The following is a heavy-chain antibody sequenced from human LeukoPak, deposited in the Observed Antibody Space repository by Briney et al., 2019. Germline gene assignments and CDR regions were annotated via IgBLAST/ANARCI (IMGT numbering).Heavy chain of an antibody. J-gene: IGHJ5*02. CDR2: IHDSGST. V-gene: IGHV4-59*08. CDR3: ASQTDYYDSNMAP. Sequence: SETLSLTCTVSGGSIRNYSWNWIRQSPGKGLEWIANIHDSGSTNYNPSLKRRVTISVDTSKNQFSLKLSSVTAADTAVYYCASQTDYYDSNMAPWGRGTLVTVSS. D-gene: IGHD3-22*01. CDR1: GGSIRNYS.